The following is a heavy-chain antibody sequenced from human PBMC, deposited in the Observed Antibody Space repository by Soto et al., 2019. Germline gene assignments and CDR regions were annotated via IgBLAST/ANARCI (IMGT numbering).Heavy chain of an antibody. V-gene: IGHV3-21*01. CDR1: GFTFTRYR. Sequence: GASLRLSCAASGFTFTRYRMNLVRQTPGKGLGCVSSISSTTAYIYYADSMKGRFTVSRDNAKNSVYLEMNSLSAEDTAVYYCARGSEDLTSNFDYWGQGTLVTVSS. J-gene: IGHJ4*02. CDR2: ISSTTAYI. CDR3: ARGSEDLTSNFDY.